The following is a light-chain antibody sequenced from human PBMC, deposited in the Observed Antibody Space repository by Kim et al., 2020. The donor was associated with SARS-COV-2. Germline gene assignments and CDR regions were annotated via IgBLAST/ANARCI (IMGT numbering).Light chain of an antibody. CDR3: QQRSNWPP. Sequence: EIVLTQSPATLSLSPGERATLSCRASQSVSSYLAWYQQQPGQAPRLLIYDASNRATGIPARFSGSGSGTDFTLTISSLEPEDFAVYYCQQRSNWPPFGQGTKLEI. CDR2: DAS. V-gene: IGKV3-11*01. J-gene: IGKJ2*01. CDR1: QSVSSY.